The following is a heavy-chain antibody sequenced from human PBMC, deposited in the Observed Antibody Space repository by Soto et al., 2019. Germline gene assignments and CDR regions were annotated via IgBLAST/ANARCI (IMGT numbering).Heavy chain of an antibody. V-gene: IGHV1-69*01. CDR1: GDTFKNCV. CDR2: IIPLFGTT. J-gene: IGHJ6*02. CDR3: AAELGFGKLSVV. D-gene: IGHD3-10*01. Sequence: QVQVVQSGVEVRRPGSSVKVSCKASGDTFKNCVISWVRQAPGQGLEWMGGIIPLFGTTDFAQRFQGRLTITTDESTTTAYMDLSRLRSEDTATYYCAAELGFGKLSVVWGQGTTVNVSS.